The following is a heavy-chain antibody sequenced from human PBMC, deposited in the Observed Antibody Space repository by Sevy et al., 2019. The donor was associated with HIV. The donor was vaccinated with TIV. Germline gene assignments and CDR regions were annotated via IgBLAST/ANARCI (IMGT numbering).Heavy chain of an antibody. CDR1: GFTFSSYW. CDR2: IKQDGSEK. CDR3: ARDLPYCSGGSCATDPFDY. D-gene: IGHD2-15*01. J-gene: IGHJ4*02. V-gene: IGHV3-7*03. Sequence: GGSLRLSCAASGFTFSSYWMSWVRQAPGKGLEWVANIKQDGSEKYYVDSVKGRFTISRDNAKNSRYLQMNSLRAEDTAVYYCARDLPYCSGGSCATDPFDYWGQGTLVTVSS.